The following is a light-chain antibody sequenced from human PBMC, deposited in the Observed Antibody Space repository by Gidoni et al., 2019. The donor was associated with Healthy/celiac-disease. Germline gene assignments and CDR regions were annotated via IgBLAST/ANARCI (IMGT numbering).Light chain of an antibody. V-gene: IGLV2-23*02. CDR1: SSDVGSYNL. J-gene: IGLJ2*01. Sequence: QSALTQPASVSGSPGQSITISCTGTSSDVGSYNLVSWYQQHPGTAPKLMIYEVSTRPSGVSNRFSGSKAGNTASLTISGLQAEDEADYYCCSYAGSSTPVVFGGGTKLTVL. CDR2: EVS. CDR3: CSYAGSSTPVV.